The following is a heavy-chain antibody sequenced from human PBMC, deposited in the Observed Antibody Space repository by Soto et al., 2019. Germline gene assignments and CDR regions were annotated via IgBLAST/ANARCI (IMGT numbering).Heavy chain of an antibody. CDR2: IYHSGST. CDR1: GGSISSGGYS. CDR3: ARVSSP. V-gene: IGHV4-30-2*01. Sequence: PSETLSFTCAVSGGSISSGGYSWSWIRQPPGKGLEWIGYIYHSGSTYYNPSLKSRVTISVDRSKNQLSLNLSSVTAADTAVYYCARVSSPWGQGTLVIVYS. J-gene: IGHJ5*02. D-gene: IGHD6-6*01.